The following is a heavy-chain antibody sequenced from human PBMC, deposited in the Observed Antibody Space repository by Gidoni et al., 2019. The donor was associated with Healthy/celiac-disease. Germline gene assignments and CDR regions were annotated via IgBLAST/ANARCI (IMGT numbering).Heavy chain of an antibody. CDR1: GFTFSSYA. D-gene: IGHD6-19*01. V-gene: IGHV3-30-3*01. Sequence: QVQLLESGGGVVQPGRSLRRSCAASGFTFSSYAMQRVRQAPGKGMEWVAVISYDESNKYYADSVKGRFTISRDNSKNTLYLQMNSLRAEDTAVYYCAREGDSSGWYYFDYWGQGTLVTVSS. CDR3: AREGDSSGWYYFDY. J-gene: IGHJ4*02. CDR2: ISYDESNK.